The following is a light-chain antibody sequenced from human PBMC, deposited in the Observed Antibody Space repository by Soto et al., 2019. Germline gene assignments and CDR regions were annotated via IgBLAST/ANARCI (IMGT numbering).Light chain of an antibody. Sequence: DIQITQSPSSLSASVGDRVSFACHASQDISKFLNWYQHKPGQAPSLLIYDASKSQFGVPSRFSGSGSGTDFTFTISSMQPEDHAKYYCQQYDNRPFTFGPGTKVDIK. CDR3: QQYDNRPFT. J-gene: IGKJ3*01. CDR1: QDISKF. V-gene: IGKV1-33*01. CDR2: DAS.